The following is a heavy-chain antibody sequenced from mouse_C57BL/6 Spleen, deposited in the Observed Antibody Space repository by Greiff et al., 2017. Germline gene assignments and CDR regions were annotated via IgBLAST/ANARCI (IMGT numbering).Heavy chain of an antibody. Sequence: EVQVVESGGGLVKPGGSLKLSCAASGFTFSSYTMSWVRQTPEKRLEWVATISGGGGNTYYPDSVKGRFTISRDNAKNTLYLQMSSLRSEDTALYYCARQGTTVGDYAMDYWGQGTSVTVSS. V-gene: IGHV5-9*01. D-gene: IGHD1-1*01. J-gene: IGHJ4*01. CDR1: GFTFSSYT. CDR3: ARQGTTVGDYAMDY. CDR2: ISGGGGNT.